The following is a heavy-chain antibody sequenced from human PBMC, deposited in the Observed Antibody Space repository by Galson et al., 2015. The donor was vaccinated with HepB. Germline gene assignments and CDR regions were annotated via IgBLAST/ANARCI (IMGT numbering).Heavy chain of an antibody. CDR2: VMALFGTA. J-gene: IGHJ4*02. CDR1: GGTFSNYG. D-gene: IGHD3-22*01. V-gene: IGHV1-69*13. Sequence: SVKVSCKASGGTFSNYGISWVRQAPGQGLEWMGGVMALFGTANYAQKFLGRVTLTADESTSTAYMELSSLRSEDTAMYYCARGRVSGYFDRSGLFDFWGQGTLVTVSS. CDR3: ARGRVSGYFDRSGLFDF.